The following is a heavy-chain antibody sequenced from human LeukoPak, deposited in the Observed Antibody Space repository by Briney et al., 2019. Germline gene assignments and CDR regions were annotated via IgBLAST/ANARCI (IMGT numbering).Heavy chain of an antibody. J-gene: IGHJ4*02. Sequence: GGSLRLSCAASGFTFSSSSTNWGRPAPGKGLEWVSSIYSMSSDTYYAHSMKGRFTISRDNAKNSLYLQMNSLSAEDTAIYYCARDSIAAAATRGDSWGQGTLVTVSS. CDR1: GFTFSSSS. V-gene: IGHV3-21*01. CDR3: ARDSIAAAATRGDS. D-gene: IGHD6-13*01. CDR2: IYSMSSDT.